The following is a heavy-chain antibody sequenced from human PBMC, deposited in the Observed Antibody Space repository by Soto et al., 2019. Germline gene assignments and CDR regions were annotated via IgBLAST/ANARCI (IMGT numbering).Heavy chain of an antibody. CDR2: IYYSGST. CDR3: ATSNWFDP. J-gene: IGHJ5*02. Sequence: QLQLQESGPGLVKPSETLSLTCTVSGGSISSRGYYWGWIRQPPGKGLEWIGTIYYSGSTYYTPSLKSRVTISVDTSKNQFSLKLSSGTAADTAVYYCATSNWFDPWGQGTLVTVSS. V-gene: IGHV4-39*01. CDR1: GGSISSRGYY.